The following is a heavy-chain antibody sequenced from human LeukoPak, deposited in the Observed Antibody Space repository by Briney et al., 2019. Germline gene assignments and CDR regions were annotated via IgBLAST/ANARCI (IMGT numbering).Heavy chain of an antibody. CDR2: INHSGST. CDR3: ARGVRSGYYHDY. D-gene: IGHD3-3*01. CDR1: XGSFSXYY. V-gene: IGHV4-34*01. J-gene: IGHJ4*02. Sequence: LSLTCAVXXGSFSXYYWSWIRQPPGKGLEWIGEINHSGSTNYNPSLKSRVTISVDTSKNQFSLKLSSVTAADTAVYYCARGVRSGYYHDYWGQGTLVTVSS.